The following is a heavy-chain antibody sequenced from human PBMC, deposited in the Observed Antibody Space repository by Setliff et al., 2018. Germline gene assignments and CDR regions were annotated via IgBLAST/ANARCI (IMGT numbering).Heavy chain of an antibody. D-gene: IGHD3-22*01. CDR3: ARGKIRITMIVVPTGGAFDI. CDR2: IYHSGST. CDR1: GDSITSGNW. Sequence: PSETLSLTCAVSGDSITSGNWWTWVRQSPGKGLEWIGEIYHSGSTNYNPSLKSRVTISVDTSKNQFSLKLSSVTAADTAVYYCARGKIRITMIVVPTGGAFDIWGQGTMVTVSS. J-gene: IGHJ3*02. V-gene: IGHV4-4*02.